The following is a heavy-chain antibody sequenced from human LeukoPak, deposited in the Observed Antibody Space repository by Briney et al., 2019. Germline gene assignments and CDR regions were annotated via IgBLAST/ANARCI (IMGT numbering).Heavy chain of an antibody. CDR3: AKDGDYDILTGYYASPIFYLDY. D-gene: IGHD3-9*01. J-gene: IGHJ4*02. V-gene: IGHV3-23*01. CDR2: ISGSGGST. Sequence: GSLRLSCAASGFTFSSYAMSWVRQAPGKGLEWVSAISGSGGSTYYADSVKGRFTISRDNSKNTLYLQMNSLRAEDTAVYYCAKDGDYDILTGYYASPIFYLDYWGQGTLVTVSS. CDR1: GFTFSSYA.